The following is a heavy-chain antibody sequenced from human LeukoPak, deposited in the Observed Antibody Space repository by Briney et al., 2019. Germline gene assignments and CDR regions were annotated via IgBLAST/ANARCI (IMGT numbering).Heavy chain of an antibody. V-gene: IGHV4-59*08. Sequence: ETSETLSLTCTVSGGSISSYYWSWIRQPPGKGLEWIGYIYYSGSTNYNPSLKSRVTISVDTSKSQFSLKLSSVTAADTAVYYCARQGPVAGHFDYWGQGTLVTVSS. J-gene: IGHJ4*02. CDR2: IYYSGST. CDR3: ARQGPVAGHFDY. CDR1: GGSISSYY. D-gene: IGHD6-19*01.